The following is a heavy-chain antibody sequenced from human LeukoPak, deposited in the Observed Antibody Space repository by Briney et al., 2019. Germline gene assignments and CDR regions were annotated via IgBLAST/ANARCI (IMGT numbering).Heavy chain of an antibody. J-gene: IGHJ3*02. CDR1: GFTFSSYA. D-gene: IGHD3-3*02. CDR3: ARPYRLADAFDI. V-gene: IGHV3-23*01. Sequence: PGGSLRLSCAASGFTFSSYAMSWVRQAPGKGLEWVSAISGSGGSTYYADSVKGRFTISRDNSKNTLYLQMNSLRAEDTAVYYCARPYRLADAFDIWGQGTMVTVSS. CDR2: ISGSGGST.